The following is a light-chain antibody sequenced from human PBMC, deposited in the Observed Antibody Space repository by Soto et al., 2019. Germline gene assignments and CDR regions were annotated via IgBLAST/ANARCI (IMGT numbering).Light chain of an antibody. CDR3: ASYAGSSSV. CDR2: GVT. J-gene: IGLJ1*01. Sequence: QSVLTQPPSASGSPGQSVTISCTGTSSDVGAYNFVSWYQQHPGKAPKLVIYGVTERPSGVPDRFSGSKSGNTASLTVSGLQAEDEADYYCASYAGSSSVFGTGTKLTVL. V-gene: IGLV2-8*01. CDR1: SSDVGAYNF.